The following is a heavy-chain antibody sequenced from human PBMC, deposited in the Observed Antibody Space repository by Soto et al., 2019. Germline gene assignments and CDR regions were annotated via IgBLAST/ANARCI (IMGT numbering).Heavy chain of an antibody. D-gene: IGHD2-15*01. V-gene: IGHV3-30*18. J-gene: IGHJ4*02. CDR1: GFTFSSYG. CDR3: AKEHKASGCSGGICYSEFDY. Sequence: QVQLVESGGGVVQPGMSLRLSCAASGFTFSSYGMHWFRQAPGTGLEWVAVISYDGSNKYYADSVKGRFTISRDNSKNPLYLHMNSLRAEDTAVYYCAKEHKASGCSGGICYSEFDYWGQGTLVTVSS. CDR2: ISYDGSNK.